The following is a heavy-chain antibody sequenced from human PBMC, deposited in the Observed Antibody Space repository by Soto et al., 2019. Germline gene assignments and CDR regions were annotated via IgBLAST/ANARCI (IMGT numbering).Heavy chain of an antibody. V-gene: IGHV1-2*02. D-gene: IGHD1-26*01. CDR2: INPNSGGT. J-gene: IGHJ6*02. Sequence: GASVKVSCKASGYTFTGYYMHWVRQAPGQGLEWMGWINPNSGGTNYAQKFQGRVTMTRDTSISTAYMELSRLRSDDTAVYYCARLEISGSYYYYYGMDVWGQGTTVTVSS. CDR1: GYTFTGYY. CDR3: ARLEISGSYYYYYGMDV.